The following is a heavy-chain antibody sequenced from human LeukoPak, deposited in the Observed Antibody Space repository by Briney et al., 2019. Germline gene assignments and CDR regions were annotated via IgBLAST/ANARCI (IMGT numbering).Heavy chain of an antibody. D-gene: IGHD4-23*01. CDR1: GGSISSYF. Sequence: SETLSLTCTVSGGSISSYFWSWIRQPPGKGLEWIGYIYYSGSTNYNPSLRSRVTISVDTSKNQFSLTLSSVTAADTAVYYCARTSHPTTVVSPFDYWGQGTLVTVSS. V-gene: IGHV4-59*01. CDR2: IYYSGST. CDR3: ARTSHPTTVVSPFDY. J-gene: IGHJ4*02.